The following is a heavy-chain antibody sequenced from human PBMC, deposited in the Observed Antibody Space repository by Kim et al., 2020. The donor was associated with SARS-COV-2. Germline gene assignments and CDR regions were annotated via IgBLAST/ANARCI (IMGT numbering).Heavy chain of an antibody. Sequence: GGSLRRSCAASGFTFSNYWMHWVSQAPGKGLVWVSRINSDGTTTYADSVKGRFTISRDNAKSTLYLQMNSLSAEDTAVYYCTRDERLTVTSPGVFNMLGQGTMVTVCS. J-gene: IGHJ3*02. D-gene: IGHD4-4*01. CDR1: GFTFSNYW. CDR2: INSDGTT. CDR3: TRDERLTVTSPGVFNM. V-gene: IGHV3-74*01.